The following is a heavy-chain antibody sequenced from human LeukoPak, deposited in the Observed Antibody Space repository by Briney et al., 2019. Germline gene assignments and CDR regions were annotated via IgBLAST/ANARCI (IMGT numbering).Heavy chain of an antibody. CDR1: GFTFSSYW. D-gene: IGHD3-3*01. J-gene: IGHJ4*02. V-gene: IGHV3-7*01. CDR2: IKQDGTQK. Sequence: GGSLRLSCAASGFTFSSYWMSWVRQAPGKGLEWVANIKQDGTQKYYVDSVKGRFTISRDNAQNSLFLQMNSLRAEDTAVYYCARVREYYDFWSGYPYWGQGTLVTVSS. CDR3: ARVREYYDFWSGYPY.